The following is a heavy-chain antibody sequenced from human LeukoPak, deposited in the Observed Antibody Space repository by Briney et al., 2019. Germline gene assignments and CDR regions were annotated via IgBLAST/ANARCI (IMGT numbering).Heavy chain of an antibody. J-gene: IGHJ6*03. CDR3: ARGRYCTNGVCVLDYYYYYMDV. D-gene: IGHD2-8*01. CDR1: GGSFSGYY. Sequence: SETLSLTCAVYGGSFSGYYWSWIRRPPGRGLGWIGEINHSGSTNYNPSLKSRVTISVDTSKNQFSLKLSSVTAADTAVYYCARGRYCTNGVCVLDYYYYYMDVWGKGTTVTVSS. V-gene: IGHV4-34*01. CDR2: INHSGST.